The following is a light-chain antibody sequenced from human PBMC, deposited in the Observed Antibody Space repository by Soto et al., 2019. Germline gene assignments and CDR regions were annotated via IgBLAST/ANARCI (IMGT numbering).Light chain of an antibody. CDR1: RSNIGNNY. CDR3: AAWDDSLNGL. CDR2: QNN. V-gene: IGLV1-47*01. J-gene: IGLJ3*02. Sequence: QSVLTQPPSASGTPGQRVTISCSGSRSNIGNNYVSWYQQFPGMAPKLLIYQNNRRPSGVPDRFSGSKSGTSASLAISGLRSEDEADYYCAAWDDSLNGLFGGGTKVTVL.